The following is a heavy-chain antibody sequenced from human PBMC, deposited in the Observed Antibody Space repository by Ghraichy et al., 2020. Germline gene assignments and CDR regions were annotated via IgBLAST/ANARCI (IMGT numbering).Heavy chain of an antibody. Sequence: GESLNISCAASGFTFYSYAMHWVRQAPGKGLEWVAVISYDGSKKYYADSVKGRFTISRDNSKNTLYLQMNSLRAEDTAVYYCARDPVDSSGGGFDYWGQGTLVTVSS. CDR2: ISYDGSKK. CDR3: ARDPVDSSGGGFDY. J-gene: IGHJ4*02. CDR1: GFTFYSYA. D-gene: IGHD6-19*01. V-gene: IGHV3-30*04.